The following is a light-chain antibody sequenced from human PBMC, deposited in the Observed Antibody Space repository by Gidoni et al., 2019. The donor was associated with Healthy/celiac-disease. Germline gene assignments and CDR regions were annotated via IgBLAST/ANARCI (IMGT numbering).Light chain of an antibody. V-gene: IGLV1-40*01. CDR1: SSNIGAGYD. Sequence: QSVLTQPPSVSGAPGQRVTISCTGSSSNIGAGYDVHWYQQLPGPAPKLLTYGNSNRPSGVPDRFSGSKSGTSASLAITGLQAEDEADYYCQSYDSSLSGSKVFGTGTKVTVL. J-gene: IGLJ1*01. CDR2: GNS. CDR3: QSYDSSLSGSKV.